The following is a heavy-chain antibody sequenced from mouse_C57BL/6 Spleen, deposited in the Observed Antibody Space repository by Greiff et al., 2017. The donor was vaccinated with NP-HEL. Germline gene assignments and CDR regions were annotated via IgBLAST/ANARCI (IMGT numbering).Heavy chain of an antibody. CDR3: ARRELGRPGFAY. CDR2: ISSGSSTI. Sequence: EVKLMESGGGLVKPGGSLKLSCAASGFTFSDYGMHWVRQAPEKGLEWVAYISSGSSTIYYADTVKGRFTISRDNAKNTLFLQMTSLRSEDTAMYYCARRELGRPGFAYWGQGTLVTVSA. CDR1: GFTFSDYG. V-gene: IGHV5-17*01. D-gene: IGHD4-1*01. J-gene: IGHJ3*01.